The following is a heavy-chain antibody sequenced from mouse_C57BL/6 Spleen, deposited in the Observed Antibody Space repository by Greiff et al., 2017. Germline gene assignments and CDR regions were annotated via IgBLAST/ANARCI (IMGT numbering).Heavy chain of an antibody. D-gene: IGHD2-4*01. Sequence: EVKLVESGGGLVKPGGSLKLSCAASGFTFSDYGMHWVRQAPEKGLEWVAYISSGSSTIYYADTVKGRFTISRDNAKNTLVLQMTSLRSEDTAMYYCAKLRRGYYYAMDYWGQGTSVTVSS. V-gene: IGHV5-17*01. CDR1: GFTFSDYG. CDR3: AKLRRGYYYAMDY. J-gene: IGHJ4*01. CDR2: ISSGSSTI.